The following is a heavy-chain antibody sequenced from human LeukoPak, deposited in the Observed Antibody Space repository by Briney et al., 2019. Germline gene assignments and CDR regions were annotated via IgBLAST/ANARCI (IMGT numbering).Heavy chain of an antibody. V-gene: IGHV3-30*18. D-gene: IGHD3-22*01. CDR1: GFTFSSYA. J-gene: IGHJ4*02. CDR2: ISFEGSNK. Sequence: GGSLRLSCAASGFTFSSYAMHWVRQAPGKGLEWVAIISFEGSNKLYADSVKGRFTISRDNSKNTLYLQMNSLRGEDTAVYYCAKDPDEWDSSGVIENWGQGTLVTVSS. CDR3: AKDPDEWDSSGVIEN.